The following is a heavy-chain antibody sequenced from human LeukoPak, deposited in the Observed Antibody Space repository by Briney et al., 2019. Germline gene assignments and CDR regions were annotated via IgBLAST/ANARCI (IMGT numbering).Heavy chain of an antibody. Sequence: ASVKVSCKASGYTFTDYYIHWVRQAPGQGLEWMGWINPNSGGTNYAQKFQGRVTMTRDTSISTAYMELSRLGSDDTAVYYCARDWVEMATSFYYMDVWGKGTTVTVSS. CDR2: INPNSGGT. CDR3: ARDWVEMATSFYYMDV. CDR1: GYTFTDYY. V-gene: IGHV1-2*02. J-gene: IGHJ6*03. D-gene: IGHD5-24*01.